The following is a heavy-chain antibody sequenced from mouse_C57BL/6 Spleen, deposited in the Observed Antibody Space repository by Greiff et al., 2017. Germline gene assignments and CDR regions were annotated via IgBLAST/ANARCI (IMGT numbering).Heavy chain of an antibody. D-gene: IGHD2-12*01. CDR2: IDPENGDT. CDR1: GFNIKDDY. V-gene: IGHV14-4*01. J-gene: IGHJ3*01. CDR3: TPYYSPFAY. Sequence: EVQLQQSGAELVRPGASVKLSCTASGFNIKDDYMHWVKQRPEQGLEWIGWIDPENGDTEYASKFQGKATITADTSSNTAYLQLSSLTSEDTAVYYCTPYYSPFAYWGQGTLVTVSA.